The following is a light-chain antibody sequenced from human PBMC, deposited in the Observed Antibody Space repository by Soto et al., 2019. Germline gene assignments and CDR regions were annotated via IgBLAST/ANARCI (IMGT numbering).Light chain of an antibody. CDR1: SSDVGGYNY. Sequence: QSALTQPASVSGSPGQSITISCTGTSSDVGGYNYVSWYQQHPGKAPKLMIYDVSNRPSGASNRFSGSKSGNTASLTISGLQAEDEADYYCTSYTSSSTIFFGGGTKVTVL. CDR3: TSYTSSSTIF. V-gene: IGLV2-14*01. J-gene: IGLJ2*01. CDR2: DVS.